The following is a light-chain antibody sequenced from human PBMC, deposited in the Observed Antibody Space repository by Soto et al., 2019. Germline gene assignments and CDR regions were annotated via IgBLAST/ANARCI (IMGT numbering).Light chain of an antibody. CDR2: DAS. J-gene: IGKJ4*01. Sequence: EIVFTQSTENLSFSPGERAIRSCRASQSVTRNYLAWYQQKPGQAPRLLIYDASNRATGIPARFSGSGSGTDFTLTISSLEPEDFAVYYCQQRSNWPLTFGGGSIVDIK. V-gene: IGKV3-11*01. CDR1: QSVTRNY. CDR3: QQRSNWPLT.